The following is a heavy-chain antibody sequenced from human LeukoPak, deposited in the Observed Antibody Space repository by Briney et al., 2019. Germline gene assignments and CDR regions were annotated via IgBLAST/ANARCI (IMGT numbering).Heavy chain of an antibody. D-gene: IGHD3-9*01. CDR2: IVVGSGNT. V-gene: IGHV1-58*01. CDR1: GFTFTSSA. CDR3: AADDGDILTAPGDY. Sequence: SVKVSCKASGFTFTSSAVQWVRQARGQRLEWIGCIVVGSGNTNYAQKFQERVTITRDMSTSTAYMELSSLRSEDTAVYYCAADDGDILTAPGDYWGQGTLVTVSS. J-gene: IGHJ4*02.